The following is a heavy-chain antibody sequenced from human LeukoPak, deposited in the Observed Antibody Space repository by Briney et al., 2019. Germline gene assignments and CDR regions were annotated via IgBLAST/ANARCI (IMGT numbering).Heavy chain of an antibody. D-gene: IGHD3-22*01. CDR1: GFTFSSYA. Sequence: GGSLRLSCAASGFTFSSYAMHWVRQAPGKGLEWVAVISYDGSNKYYADSVKGRFTISRDNSKNTLYLQMNSLRAEDTAVYYCARDREIVVAPGPFLDYWGQGTLVTVSS. J-gene: IGHJ4*02. CDR2: ISYDGSNK. CDR3: ARDREIVVAPGPFLDY. V-gene: IGHV3-30-3*01.